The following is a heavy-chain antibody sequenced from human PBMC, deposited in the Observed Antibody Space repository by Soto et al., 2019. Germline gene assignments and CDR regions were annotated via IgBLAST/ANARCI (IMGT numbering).Heavy chain of an antibody. V-gene: IGHV4-59*08. Sequence: QVQLQESGPGLVKPSETLSLTCTVSGGSISSYYWCWIRQPPGKGLEWIGYIYYSGSTNYNPSLKGPVTISVATSQNQLSLNLSPVTAADTAVYYFARHYGYAYARDWGQGTLVTVSS. J-gene: IGHJ4*02. D-gene: IGHD3-16*01. CDR3: ARHYGYAYARD. CDR1: GGSISSYY. CDR2: IYYSGST.